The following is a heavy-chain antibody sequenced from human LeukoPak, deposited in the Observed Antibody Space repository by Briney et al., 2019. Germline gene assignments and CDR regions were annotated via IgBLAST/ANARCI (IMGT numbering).Heavy chain of an antibody. V-gene: IGHV3-30*04. CDR2: ISYDGRNK. CDR1: GFTFSSYA. CDR3: ARADIVVVPAAMGIDY. D-gene: IGHD2-2*01. J-gene: IGHJ4*02. Sequence: GGSLRLSCAASGFTFSSYAMHWVRQAPGKGLEWVAVISYDGRNKYHADSVKGRFTIPRDNSKNTLYLQMNSLKAEDTAVYYCARADIVVVPAAMGIDYWGQGTLLTVSS.